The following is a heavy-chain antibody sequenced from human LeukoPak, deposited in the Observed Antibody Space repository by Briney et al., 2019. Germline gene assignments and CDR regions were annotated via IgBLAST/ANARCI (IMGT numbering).Heavy chain of an antibody. CDR3: ARSDLGDAFDI. CDR2: IGTAGDP. Sequence: GGSLRLSCAASGFTFSSYDMHWVRQATGKGLEWVSAIGTAGDPYYPGSVKGRFTISRENAKNSSYLQMNSLRAGDTAVYYCARSDLGDAFDIWGQGTMVTVSS. CDR1: GFTFSSYD. V-gene: IGHV3-13*05. D-gene: IGHD3-10*01. J-gene: IGHJ3*02.